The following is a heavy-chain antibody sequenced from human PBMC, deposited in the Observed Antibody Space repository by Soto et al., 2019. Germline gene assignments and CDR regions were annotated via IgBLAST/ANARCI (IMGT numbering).Heavy chain of an antibody. Sequence: GGSLILSCAASGFTFSSYDMHWVRQATGKGLEWVSAIGTAGDTYYPGSVKGRFTISRENAKNSLYLQMNSLRAGDTAVYYCARGDCSGGSCYASDAFDIWGQGTMVTVSS. J-gene: IGHJ3*02. CDR3: ARGDCSGGSCYASDAFDI. D-gene: IGHD2-15*01. V-gene: IGHV3-13*01. CDR2: IGTAGDT. CDR1: GFTFSSYD.